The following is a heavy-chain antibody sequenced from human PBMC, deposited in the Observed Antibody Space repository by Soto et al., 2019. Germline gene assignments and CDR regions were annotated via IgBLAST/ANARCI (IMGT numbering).Heavy chain of an antibody. CDR3: ARTRTTVTSYYYYGIDV. CDR1: GGTFSSYA. V-gene: IGHV1-69*01. D-gene: IGHD4-4*01. Sequence: QVQLVQSGAEVKKPGSSVKVSCKASGGTFSSYAISWVRQAPGQGLEWMGGIIPIFGTANYAQKFQGRVTITADESTSRAYMELSSLRSEDTAVYYCARTRTTVTSYYYYGIDVWGQGTTVTVSS. CDR2: IIPIFGTA. J-gene: IGHJ6*02.